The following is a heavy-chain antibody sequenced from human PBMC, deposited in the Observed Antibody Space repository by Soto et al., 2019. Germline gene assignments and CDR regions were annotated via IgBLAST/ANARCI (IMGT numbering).Heavy chain of an antibody. CDR1: GFTFSTYA. CDR2: ISKDGNDQ. J-gene: IGHJ4*02. Sequence: QVQLVESGGGVVQPGTSLRLSCAASGFTFSTYAMHWVRQAPGKGLEWVAMISKDGNDQYYADSVKGRFTVSRDNSKSTVSLQMHSLRPGDPAFSYCAQGRWEFTRSFDSWGQGTLVTVSS. D-gene: IGHD1-26*01. CDR3: AQGRWEFTRSFDS. V-gene: IGHV3-30*18.